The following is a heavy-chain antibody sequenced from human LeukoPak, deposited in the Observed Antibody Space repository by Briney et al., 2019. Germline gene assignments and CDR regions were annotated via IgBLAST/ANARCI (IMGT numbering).Heavy chain of an antibody. Sequence: SQTLSLTCAISGDSVSSNSAAWNWIRQSPSRGLQWLGRTYYRSNWYNDYAVSVKSRITINPDTSENQFSLKLSSVTAADTAVYYCARASIVVVVAATPISNWFDPWGQGTLVTVSS. CDR1: GDSVSSNSAA. CDR3: ARASIVVVVAATPISNWFDP. J-gene: IGHJ5*02. V-gene: IGHV6-1*01. CDR2: TYYRSNWYN. D-gene: IGHD2-15*01.